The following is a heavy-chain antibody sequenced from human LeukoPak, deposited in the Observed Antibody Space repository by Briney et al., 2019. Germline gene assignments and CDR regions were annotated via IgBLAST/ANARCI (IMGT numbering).Heavy chain of an antibody. J-gene: IGHJ6*03. Sequence: PSETLSLTCTVSGVSISSFYWSWIRQRPGKGLEWIGYIYYSGSTNYNPSLKSRVTISVDTSKNQFSLKLSSVTAADTAVYYCARGLGYYYYYMDVWGKGTTVTVSS. CDR3: ARGLGYYYYYMDV. CDR1: GVSISSFY. V-gene: IGHV4-59*01. CDR2: IYYSGST. D-gene: IGHD6-19*01.